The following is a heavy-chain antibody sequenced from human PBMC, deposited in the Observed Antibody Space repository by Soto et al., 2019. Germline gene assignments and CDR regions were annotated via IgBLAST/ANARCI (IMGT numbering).Heavy chain of an antibody. CDR3: ARVHYDILTGYYKKGGVGYFDY. D-gene: IGHD3-9*01. CDR1: GFTFSSYW. CDR2: IKQDGSEK. Sequence: GGSLRLSCAASGFTFSSYWMSWVRQAPGKGLEWVANIKQDGSEKYYVDSVKGRFTISRDNAKNSLYLQMNSLRAEDTAVYYCARVHYDILTGYYKKGGVGYFDYWGQGTLVTVSS. V-gene: IGHV3-7*04. J-gene: IGHJ4*02.